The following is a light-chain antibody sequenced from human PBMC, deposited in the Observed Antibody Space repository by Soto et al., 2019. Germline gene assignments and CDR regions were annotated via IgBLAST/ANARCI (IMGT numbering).Light chain of an antibody. Sequence: DIQMTQSPSTLSASVGDRVTITCRASPSINSWLAWYQQRPGSAPKLLIYKASTLERGVPSRFSGRGSGTEFTITISGLQPDDFATYYCHQYESYSRTFGQGTKVEIE. CDR3: HQYESYSRT. CDR2: KAS. J-gene: IGKJ1*01. CDR1: PSINSW. V-gene: IGKV1-5*03.